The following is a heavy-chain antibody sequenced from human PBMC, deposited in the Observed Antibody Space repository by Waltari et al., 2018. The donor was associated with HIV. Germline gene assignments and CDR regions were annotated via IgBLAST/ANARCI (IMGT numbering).Heavy chain of an antibody. CDR3: ASSGGVVTAIREYFDY. J-gene: IGHJ4*02. V-gene: IGHV4-38-2*02. Sequence: VQLQESGPGLVKPSETLSTTCTVPGYSISSGTYWAWIGQPPGKGLEWIGSIYHSGSTYYNPSLKSRVTISVDTSKNQFSLKLSSVTAADTAVYYCASSGGVVTAIREYFDYWGQGTLVTVSS. D-gene: IGHD2-21*02. CDR1: GYSISSGTY. CDR2: IYHSGST.